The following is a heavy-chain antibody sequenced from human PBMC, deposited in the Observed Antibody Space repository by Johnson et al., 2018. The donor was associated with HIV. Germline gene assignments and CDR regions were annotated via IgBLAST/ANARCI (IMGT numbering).Heavy chain of an antibody. Sequence: QVQLVESGGGLVQPGRSLRLSCAASGFTFSSYAMHWVRQAPGKGLEWVAVISYDGSNKYYADSVKGRFTISRDNTKNTLNLQMNSLRAEDTAVYYCARDRTLWQLVRPGGAFDIWGQGTMVTVSS. D-gene: IGHD6-6*01. CDR2: ISYDGSNK. CDR1: GFTFSSYA. CDR3: ARDRTLWQLVRPGGAFDI. J-gene: IGHJ3*02. V-gene: IGHV3-30-3*01.